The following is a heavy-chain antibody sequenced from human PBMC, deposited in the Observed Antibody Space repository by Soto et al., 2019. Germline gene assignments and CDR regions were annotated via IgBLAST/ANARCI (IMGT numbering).Heavy chain of an antibody. D-gene: IGHD1-1*01. CDR3: SKERGLEYSDGRDNGNSYYYGTHX. CDR2: INWKSDSR. V-gene: IGHV3-9*01. CDR1: GFAFDDYA. J-gene: IGHJ6*02. Sequence: SVILSCVAAGFAFDDYAMHWVRQAPGRGLEWVSGINWKSDSRVYAYPVKGRFIISRDNSNNSLYLQMNDLRADDTAVYFCSKERGLEYSDGRDNGNSYYYGTHXWGQATTVTVS.